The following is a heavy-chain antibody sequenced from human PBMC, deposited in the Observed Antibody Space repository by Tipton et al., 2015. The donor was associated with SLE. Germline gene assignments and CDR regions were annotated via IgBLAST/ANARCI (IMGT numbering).Heavy chain of an antibody. Sequence: SLRLSCAVSGFTFSSYAMTWVRQAPGKGLEWVAFIQYDEITKYYADSVKGRFTVSRDNSKNTVYLQVSSLRAEDTAVYYCATEKGPIKIGRFDPWGQGTLVTVSS. V-gene: IGHV3-30*02. J-gene: IGHJ5*02. CDR2: IQYDEITK. CDR3: ATEKGPIKIGRFDP. CDR1: GFTFSSYA.